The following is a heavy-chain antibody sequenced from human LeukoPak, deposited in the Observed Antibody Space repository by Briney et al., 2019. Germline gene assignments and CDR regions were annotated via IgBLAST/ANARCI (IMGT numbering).Heavy chain of an antibody. V-gene: IGHV4-31*03. CDR1: GGSISSGGYY. CDR2: IYYSGST. CDR3: ARDRALNYYDSSGYYHES. J-gene: IGHJ5*02. D-gene: IGHD3-22*01. Sequence: TLSLTCTVSGGSISSGGYYWSWIRQHPGKGLEWIGYIYYSGSTYYNPSLKSRVTISVDTSKNQFSLKLSSVTAADTAVYYCARDRALNYYDSSGYYHESWGQGTLVTVSP.